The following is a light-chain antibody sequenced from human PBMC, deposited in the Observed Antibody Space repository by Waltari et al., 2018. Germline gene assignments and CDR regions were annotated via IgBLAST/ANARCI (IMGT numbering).Light chain of an antibody. CDR2: KAS. J-gene: IGKJ4*01. CDR3: HQYNTLPLT. CDR1: ESVKNN. V-gene: IGKV1-5*03. Sequence: ITCRASESVKNNLAWYQHQPGKAPKVLVHKASRLESGVPSRFSGSGYGTEFTLTISSLEPDDFATYYCHQYNTLPLTFGGGTKVEIK.